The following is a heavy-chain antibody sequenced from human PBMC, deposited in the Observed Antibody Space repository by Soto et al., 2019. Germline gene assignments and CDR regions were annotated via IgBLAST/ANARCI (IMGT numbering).Heavy chain of an antibody. Sequence: PSETLSLTCTVSGGSISSGGYYWSWIRQHPGKGLEWIGYIYYSGSTYYNPSLKSRVTISVDTSKNQFSLKLSSVTAADTPVYYCARGALSSGWYYFDYWGQGTLVTVSS. CDR3: ARGALSSGWYYFDY. CDR2: IYYSGST. CDR1: GGSISSGGYY. V-gene: IGHV4-31*03. D-gene: IGHD6-19*01. J-gene: IGHJ4*02.